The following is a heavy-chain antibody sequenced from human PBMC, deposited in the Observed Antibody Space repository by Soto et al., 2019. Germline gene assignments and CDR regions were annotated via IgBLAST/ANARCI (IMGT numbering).Heavy chain of an antibody. Sequence: ESLKISCKCSGCSSTSYWISWVRQRPVKGMEGMGRIDPSDSYTNYSPSFQGQVTISADKSISTAYLQWSSLKASDTAMYYCASFIINYYDSSGYYSHAFDIWGQGTMVPVSS. D-gene: IGHD3-22*01. CDR1: GCSSTSYW. CDR3: ASFIINYYDSSGYYSHAFDI. V-gene: IGHV5-10-1*01. J-gene: IGHJ3*02. CDR2: IDPSDSYT.